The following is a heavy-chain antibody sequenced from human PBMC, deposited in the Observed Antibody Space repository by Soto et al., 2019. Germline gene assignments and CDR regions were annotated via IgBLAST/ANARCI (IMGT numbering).Heavy chain of an antibody. D-gene: IGHD3-3*02. CDR2: ISGSGGST. J-gene: IGHJ4*02. CDR1: GFTFSSYA. CDR3: AKDRRIFSPESNDY. Sequence: EVQLLESGGGLVQPGGSLRLSCAASGFTFSSYAMNWVRQAPGKGLEWVSGISGSGGSTYYADSVKGRFTISRDNSKNALYLQMNSLRAEDTAVYYWAKDRRIFSPESNDYWGQGTLVAVSS. V-gene: IGHV3-23*01.